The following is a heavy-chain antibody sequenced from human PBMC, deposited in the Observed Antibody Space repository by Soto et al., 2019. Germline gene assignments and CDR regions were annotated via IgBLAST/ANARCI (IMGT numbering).Heavy chain of an antibody. J-gene: IGHJ5*02. Sequence: ASVKVSCKASGYTFTSYGISWVRQAPGQGLEWMGWISAYNGNTNYAQKLQGRVTMTTDTSTSTAYMELRSLRSDDTAVYYCARAGFWSGYYINNWFDPWGQGPLVTVSS. V-gene: IGHV1-18*01. CDR1: GYTFTSYG. CDR3: ARAGFWSGYYINNWFDP. D-gene: IGHD3-3*01. CDR2: ISAYNGNT.